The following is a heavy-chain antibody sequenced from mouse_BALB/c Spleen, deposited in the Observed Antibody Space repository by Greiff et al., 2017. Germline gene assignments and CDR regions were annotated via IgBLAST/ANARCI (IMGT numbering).Heavy chain of an antibody. D-gene: IGHD1-2*01. V-gene: IGHV5-9-3*01. CDR3: ARRGTTAPLDY. Sequence: DVKLVESGGGLVKPGGSLKLSCAASGFTFSSYAMSWVRQTPEKRLEWVATISSGGSYTYYPDSVKGRFTISRDNAKNTLYLQMSSLRSEDTAMYYCARRGTTAPLDYWGQGTTLTVSS. CDR2: ISSGGSYT. CDR1: GFTFSSYA. J-gene: IGHJ2*01.